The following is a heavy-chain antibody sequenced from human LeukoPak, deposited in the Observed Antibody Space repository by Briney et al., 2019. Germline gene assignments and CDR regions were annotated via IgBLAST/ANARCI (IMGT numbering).Heavy chain of an antibody. CDR3: ARSDHGLVGSGKLDV. J-gene: IGHJ6*02. CDR1: GVSISSFY. Sequence: SETLSLTCTVSGVSISSFYWSWIRQPPGRGLEWIGYIYYSGSTNYNPSLKSRVTISLDTSKNQFSLKLRPVTAADTAVYYCARSDHGLVGSGKLDVWGQGTTVTVSS. D-gene: IGHD3-10*01. CDR2: IYYSGST. V-gene: IGHV4-59*01.